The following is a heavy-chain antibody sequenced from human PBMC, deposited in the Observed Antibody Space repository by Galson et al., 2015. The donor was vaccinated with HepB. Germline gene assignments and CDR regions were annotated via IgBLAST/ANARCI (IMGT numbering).Heavy chain of an antibody. D-gene: IGHD3-9*01. CDR2: INAGNGNT. J-gene: IGHJ4*02. Sequence: SVKVSCKASGYTFTSYAMHWVRQAPGQRLEWMGWINAGNGNTKYSQKFQGRVTITRDTSASTAYMELSSLRSEDTAVYYCARDSDDILTGYYYFDYWGQGTLVTVSS. CDR1: GYTFTSYA. CDR3: ARDSDDILTGYYYFDY. V-gene: IGHV1-3*01.